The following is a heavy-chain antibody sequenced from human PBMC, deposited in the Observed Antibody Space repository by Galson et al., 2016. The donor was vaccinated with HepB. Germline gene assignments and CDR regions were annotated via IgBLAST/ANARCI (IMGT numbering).Heavy chain of an antibody. V-gene: IGHV3-64*02. CDR3: ARLKYRWISLGWGAFDI. CDR1: GFTFRIHA. Sequence: SLRLSCAASGFTFRIHAMHWVRQAPGKGLEWVSAISSSGGATYYAGSVKGRFTISRDNSKNTLYLKMGSLRAEDMAVYYCARLKYRWISLGWGAFDIWGRGTMVTVSS. D-gene: IGHD3-16*01. J-gene: IGHJ3*02. CDR2: ISSSGGAT.